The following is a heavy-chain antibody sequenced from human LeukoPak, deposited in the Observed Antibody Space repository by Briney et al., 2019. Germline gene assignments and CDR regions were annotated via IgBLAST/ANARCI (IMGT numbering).Heavy chain of an antibody. CDR2: INSRSSVT. J-gene: IGHJ4*02. CDR3: AREQPTVMSFDY. V-gene: IGHV1-46*01. CDR1: GHTFTSDY. D-gene: IGHD2-21*01. Sequence: RGASVKVSCKATGHTFTSDYMHWVRQAPGQGLEWVGMINSRSSVTSYAEKFQSRVIVTRDTSTSTVYMELSSLRSEDTAVYYCAREQPTVMSFDYWGQGTLVSVSS.